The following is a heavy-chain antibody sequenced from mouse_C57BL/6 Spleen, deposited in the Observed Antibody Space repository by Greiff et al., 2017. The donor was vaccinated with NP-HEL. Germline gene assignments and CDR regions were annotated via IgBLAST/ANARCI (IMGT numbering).Heavy chain of an antibody. D-gene: IGHD2-3*01. CDR3: VRFGDGYYSYAMDY. V-gene: IGHV1-22*01. J-gene: IGHJ4*01. CDR1: GYTFTDYN. Sequence: EVQLQQSGPELVKPGASVKMSCKASGYTFTDYNMHWVKQSHGKSLEWIGYINPNNGGTSYNQKFKGKATLTVNKSSSTAYMELRSLTSEDSAVYYCVRFGDGYYSYAMDYWGQGTSVTVSS. CDR2: INPNNGGT.